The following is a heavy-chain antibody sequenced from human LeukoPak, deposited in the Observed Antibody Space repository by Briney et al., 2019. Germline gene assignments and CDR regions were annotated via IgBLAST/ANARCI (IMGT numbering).Heavy chain of an antibody. J-gene: IGHJ4*02. CDR2: ISSSSSYI. CDR3: ARAGIAYCGGDCYMNDY. D-gene: IGHD2-21*02. Sequence: GGSLRLSCAASGFTFSSYSMNWVRQAPGKGLEWVSSISSSSSYIYYADSVKGRFTISRDNAKNSLYLQMNSLRAEDTAVYYCARAGIAYCGGDCYMNDYWGQGTLVTVSS. V-gene: IGHV3-21*01. CDR1: GFTFSSYS.